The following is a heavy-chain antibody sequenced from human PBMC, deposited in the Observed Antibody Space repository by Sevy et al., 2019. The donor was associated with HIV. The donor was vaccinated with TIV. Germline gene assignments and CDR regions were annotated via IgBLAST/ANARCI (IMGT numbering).Heavy chain of an antibody. J-gene: IGHJ6*02. Sequence: GGSLRLSCAASGFTFSSYGMHWVRQAPGKGLEWVAFIRYAGSNKYYADSVKGRFTISRDNSKNTLYLQMNSLRAEHTAVYYCATSRYCSGGSCYGADYYYGMDVWGQGTTVTVSS. V-gene: IGHV3-30*02. CDR3: ATSRYCSGGSCYGADYYYGMDV. D-gene: IGHD2-15*01. CDR2: IRYAGSNK. CDR1: GFTFSSYG.